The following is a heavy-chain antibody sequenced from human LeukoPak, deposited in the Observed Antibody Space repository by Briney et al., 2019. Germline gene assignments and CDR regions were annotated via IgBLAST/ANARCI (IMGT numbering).Heavy chain of an antibody. CDR2: IYSGGST. J-gene: IGHJ6*02. CDR3: VMVGYYYYGMDV. D-gene: IGHD4/OR15-4a*01. Sequence: GGSLRLSCAASGFTVSSNYMSWVRQAPGKGLEWVSIIYSGGSTYYADSVKGRFTISRDNSKNTLYLHMSRLRAEDTAVYYCVMVGYYYYGMDVWGQGTTVTVSS. V-gene: IGHV3-53*05. CDR1: GFTVSSNY.